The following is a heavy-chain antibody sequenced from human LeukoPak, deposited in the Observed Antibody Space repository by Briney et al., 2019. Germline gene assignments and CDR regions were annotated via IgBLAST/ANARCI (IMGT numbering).Heavy chain of an antibody. CDR2: ISGSGGST. CDR1: GFTFDDYG. D-gene: IGHD3-22*01. CDR3: ARELYDYDSSGLSC. Sequence: PGGSLRLSCAASGFTFDDYGMSWVRQAPGKGLEWVSAISGSGGSTYYADSVKGRFTISRDNSKNTLYLQMNSLRGEDTAVYYCARELYDYDSSGLSCWGQGTLVTVS. V-gene: IGHV3-23*01. J-gene: IGHJ4*02.